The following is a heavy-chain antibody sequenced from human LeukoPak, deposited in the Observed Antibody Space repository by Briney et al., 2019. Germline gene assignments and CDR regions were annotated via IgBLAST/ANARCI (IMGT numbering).Heavy chain of an antibody. CDR3: ARYGDPPKFFDY. D-gene: IGHD4-17*01. V-gene: IGHV4-61*01. Sequence: LSETLSLTCAVSGGSISSSYYWSWIRQPPGKGLEWIGYIYYSGSTSYNPSLKGRVTISVDTSKNQFSLKLSSVTAADTAVYYCARYGDPPKFFDYWGQGTLVTVSS. CDR1: GGSISSSYY. J-gene: IGHJ4*02. CDR2: IYYSGST.